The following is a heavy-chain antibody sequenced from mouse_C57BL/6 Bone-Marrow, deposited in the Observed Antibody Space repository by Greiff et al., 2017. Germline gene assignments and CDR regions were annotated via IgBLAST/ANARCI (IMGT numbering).Heavy chain of an antibody. D-gene: IGHD1-1*01. CDR3: ARHFYYGHWYIDV. V-gene: IGHV5-6*01. CDR2: ISSGGSYT. J-gene: IGHJ1*03. Sequence: EVHLVESGGDLVKPGGSLKLSCAASGFTFSSYGMSWVRQTPDKRLEWVATISSGGSYTYYPDSVKGRFTIDRDNSKKALYLQMSSLKSEDTAMYYCARHFYYGHWYIDVWGTGTTVTVSS. CDR1: GFTFSSYG.